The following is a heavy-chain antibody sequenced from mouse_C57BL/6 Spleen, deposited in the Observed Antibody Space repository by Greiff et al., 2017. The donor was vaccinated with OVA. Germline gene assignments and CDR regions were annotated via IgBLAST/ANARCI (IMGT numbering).Heavy chain of an antibody. J-gene: IGHJ2*01. CDR2: IYPGDGDT. CDR1: GYAFSSSW. V-gene: IGHV1-82*01. Sequence: VQLVESGPELVKPGASVKISCKASGYAFSSSWMNWVKQRPGKGLEWIGRIYPGDGDTNYNGKFKGKATLTADKSSSTAYMQLSSLTSEDSAVYFCARTIYDSFDYWGQGTTLTVSS. CDR3: ARTIYDSFDY. D-gene: IGHD2-4*01.